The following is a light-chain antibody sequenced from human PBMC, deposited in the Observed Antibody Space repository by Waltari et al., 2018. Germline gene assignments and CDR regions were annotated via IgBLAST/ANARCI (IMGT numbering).Light chain of an antibody. CDR1: STDVGAYNF. V-gene: IGLV2-14*01. CDR2: DVG. J-gene: IGLJ1*01. CDR3: SSYTTSTTLL. Sequence: QSALTQPASVSGSPGQSITISCTGSSTDVGAYNFVSWYQQHPGKVPKLILYDVGNRPSGISHRFSASKSGHTASLTISGLQEEDEGEYYCSSYTTSTTLLFGTGTRLTVL.